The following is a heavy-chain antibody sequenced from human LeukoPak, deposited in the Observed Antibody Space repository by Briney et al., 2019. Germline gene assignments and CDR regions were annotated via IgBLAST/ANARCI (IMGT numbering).Heavy chain of an antibody. V-gene: IGHV4-61*02. CDR3: ARDTAAATYYYGMDV. D-gene: IGHD6-13*01. Sequence: SQTLSLTCTVSGGSISSGSYYWSWIRQPAGTGLEWIGRIYTSGSTNYNPSLKSRVTISVDTSKNQFSLKLSSVTAADTAVYYCARDTAAATYYYGMDVWGQGTTVTVSS. CDR1: GGSISSGSYY. J-gene: IGHJ6*02. CDR2: IYTSGST.